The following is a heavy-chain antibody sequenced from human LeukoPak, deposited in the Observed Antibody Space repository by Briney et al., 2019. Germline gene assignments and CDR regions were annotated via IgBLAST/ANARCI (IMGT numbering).Heavy chain of an antibody. D-gene: IGHD3-22*01. CDR2: ISAYNGNT. V-gene: IGHV1-18*01. J-gene: IGHJ1*01. CDR1: GYTFTSYG. Sequence: ASVKVSCKASGYTFTSYGISWVRQAPGQGLEWMGWISAYNGNTNYAQKLQGGVTMTTDTSTSTAYMELRSLRSDDTAVYYCARAIMDSSGYYPEYFQHWGQGTLVTVSS. CDR3: ARAIMDSSGYYPEYFQH.